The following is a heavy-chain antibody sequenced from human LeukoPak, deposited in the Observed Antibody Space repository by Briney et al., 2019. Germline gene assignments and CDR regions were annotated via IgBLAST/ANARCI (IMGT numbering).Heavy chain of an antibody. CDR3: ARGRVVVVPAAILDGGDY. CDR2: INHSGGT. CDR1: GGSISSYY. V-gene: IGHV4-34*01. Sequence: SETLSLTCTVSGGSISSYYWSWIRQPPGKGLEWIGEINHSGGTNYNPSLKSRVTISVDTSKNQFSLKLSSVTAADTAVYYCARGRVVVVPAAILDGGDYWGQGTLVTVSS. D-gene: IGHD2-2*01. J-gene: IGHJ4*02.